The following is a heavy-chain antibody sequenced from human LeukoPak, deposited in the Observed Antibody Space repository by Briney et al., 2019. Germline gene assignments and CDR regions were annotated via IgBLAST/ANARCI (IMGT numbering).Heavy chain of an antibody. Sequence: ASVKVSCKASGGTFSSYAISWVRQAPGQGLEWMGRIIPILGIANYAQKFQGRVTITADKSTSTAYMELSSLRSEDTAVYYCARKAPGYSSSWYWWFDPWGQGTLVTVSS. CDR2: IIPILGIA. D-gene: IGHD6-13*01. CDR3: ARKAPGYSSSWYWWFDP. J-gene: IGHJ5*02. CDR1: GGTFSSYA. V-gene: IGHV1-69*04.